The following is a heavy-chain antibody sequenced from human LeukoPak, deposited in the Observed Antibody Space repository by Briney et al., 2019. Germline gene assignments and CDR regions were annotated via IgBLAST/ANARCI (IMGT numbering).Heavy chain of an antibody. V-gene: IGHV1-8*01. Sequence: GASVTVSCTASGYTFTSYDINWVRQAPGQGLEWMGWMNPNSGNTGYAQKFQGRVTMTRNTSISTAYMELSSLRSEDTAVYYCARGGVAAAEFDYWGQGTLVTVSS. CDR3: ARGGVAAAEFDY. CDR2: MNPNSGNT. D-gene: IGHD6-25*01. CDR1: GYTFTSYD. J-gene: IGHJ4*02.